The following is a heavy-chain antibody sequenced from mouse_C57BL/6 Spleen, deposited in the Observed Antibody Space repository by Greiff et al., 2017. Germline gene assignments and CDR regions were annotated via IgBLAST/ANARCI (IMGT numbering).Heavy chain of an antibody. CDR3: ARALTEDFFDY. D-gene: IGHD1-1*01. CDR2: INYDGSST. CDR1: GFTFSDYY. V-gene: IGHV5-16*01. J-gene: IGHJ2*01. Sequence: DVKLVESEGGLVQPGSSMKLSCTASGFTFSDYYMAWVRQVPEKGLEWVANINYDGSSTYYLDSLKSRFIISRDNAKNILYLQMSSLKSEDTATYYCARALTEDFFDYWGQGTTLTVSS.